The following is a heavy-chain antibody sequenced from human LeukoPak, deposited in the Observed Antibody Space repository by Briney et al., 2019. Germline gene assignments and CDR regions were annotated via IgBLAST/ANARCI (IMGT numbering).Heavy chain of an antibody. CDR3: ARDGGWFGELSTAFDI. D-gene: IGHD3-10*01. V-gene: IGHV3-20*04. CDR1: GFTFDDYG. CDR2: INWNGGST. J-gene: IGHJ3*02. Sequence: GGSLRLSCAASGFTFDDYGMSWVRQAPGKGLEWVSGINWNGGSTVYADSVKGRFTISRDNAKNSLYLQMNSLRAEDTALYYCARDGGWFGELSTAFDIWGQGTMVTVSS.